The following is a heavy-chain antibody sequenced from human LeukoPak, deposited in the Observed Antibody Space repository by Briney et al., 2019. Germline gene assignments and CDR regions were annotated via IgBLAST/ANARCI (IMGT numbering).Heavy chain of an antibody. CDR2: ISGSGGST. D-gene: IGHD6-19*01. V-gene: IGHV3-23*01. J-gene: IGHJ4*02. CDR3: AKETAVAGPHFDY. Sequence: GGSLRLCCGASGFTFSSYAMSWVRQAPGKGVGWVSAISGSGGSTYYADSVKGRFTISRDNSKNTLYLQMNSLRAEDTAVYYCAKETAVAGPHFDYWGQGTLVTVSS. CDR1: GFTFSSYA.